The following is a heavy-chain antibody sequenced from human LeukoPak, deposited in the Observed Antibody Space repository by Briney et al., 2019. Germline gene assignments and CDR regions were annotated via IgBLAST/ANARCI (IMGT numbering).Heavy chain of an antibody. CDR2: ISSSGSTK. Sequence: GGSLRLSCAASGFTFSSYGMSWVRQAPGKGLEWVSYISSSGSTKYYADSVKGRFTISRDNAKNSLYLQMNSLRAEDTAVYYCAELGITMIGGVWGKGTTVTISS. CDR3: AELGITMIGGV. D-gene: IGHD3-10*02. J-gene: IGHJ6*04. V-gene: IGHV3-48*04. CDR1: GFTFSSYG.